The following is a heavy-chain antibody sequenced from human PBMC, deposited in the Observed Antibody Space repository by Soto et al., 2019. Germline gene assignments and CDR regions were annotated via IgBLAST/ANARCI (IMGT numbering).Heavy chain of an antibody. J-gene: IGHJ5*02. D-gene: IGHD2-15*01. V-gene: IGHV3-53*01. Sequence: GGSLRLSCAVSCFTVSSNSITWVRQAPGQGLEWVSVLHSDVSTYYVDSVKGRFVISRDNSKNTVYLQMNSLRAEDTAIYYCARELGGSWYNWFDPWGQGTLVTVSS. CDR3: ARELGGSWYNWFDP. CDR1: CFTVSSNS. CDR2: LHSDVST.